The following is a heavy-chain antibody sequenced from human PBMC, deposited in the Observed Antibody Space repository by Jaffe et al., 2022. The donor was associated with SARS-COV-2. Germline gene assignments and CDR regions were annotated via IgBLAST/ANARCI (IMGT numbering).Heavy chain of an antibody. J-gene: IGHJ4*02. CDR3: ARDASGDGYNRNY. CDR2: IYSGGST. Sequence: EVQLVESGGGLIQPGGSLRLSCAASGFTVSSNYMSWVRQAPGKGLEWVSVIYSGGSTYYADSVKGRFTISRDNSKNTLYLQMNSLRAEDTAVYYCARDASGDGYNRNYWGQGTLVTVSS. D-gene: IGHD5-12*01. V-gene: IGHV3-53*01. CDR1: GFTVSSNY.